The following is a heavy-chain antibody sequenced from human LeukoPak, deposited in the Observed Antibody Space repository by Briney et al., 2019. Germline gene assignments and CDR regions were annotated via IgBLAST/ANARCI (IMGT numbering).Heavy chain of an antibody. CDR3: AGALTRICGPTLYYFDY. V-gene: IGHV1-69*13. CDR2: IIPIFGTA. CDR1: GRTFTSYA. D-gene: IGHD3/OR15-3a*01. Sequence: SVKVSCKPSGRTFTSYAISWVPQAPGQGLECMGGIIPIFGTANYAKKFQGRFTISADEATSTAYMELSSLRAEDTAVYYCAGALTRICGPTLYYFDYWGQGTLVTVSS. J-gene: IGHJ4*02.